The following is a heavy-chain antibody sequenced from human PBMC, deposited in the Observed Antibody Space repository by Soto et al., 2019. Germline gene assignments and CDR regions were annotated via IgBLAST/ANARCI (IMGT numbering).Heavy chain of an antibody. J-gene: IGHJ5*01. CDR2: IYSSGTT. CDR3: AREEAVRLERRFDS. V-gene: IGHV4-31*03. Sequence: SETLSLTCTVSGGSISSGGYSWNWIRQHPGKGLVWIGYIYSSGTTYYNPSLRSRLTISIDTSQNLFSLKLSSVTAADTAVYFCAREEAVRLERRFDSWGQGTLVTASS. CDR1: GGSISSGGYS. D-gene: IGHD6-6*01.